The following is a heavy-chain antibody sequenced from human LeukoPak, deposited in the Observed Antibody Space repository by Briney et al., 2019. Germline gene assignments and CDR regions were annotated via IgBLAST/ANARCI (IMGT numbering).Heavy chain of an antibody. Sequence: SETLSLTCAVYGGSFSSYYWSWIRQPPGKGLEWIGEINHSGSTNYNPSLKSRVTISVDTSKNQFSLKLSSVTAADTAVYYCARARGLYPPYYFYMDVWGKGTTVTVSS. CDR2: INHSGST. CDR3: ARARGLYPPYYFYMDV. D-gene: IGHD2-2*02. V-gene: IGHV4-34*01. CDR1: GGSFSSYY. J-gene: IGHJ6*03.